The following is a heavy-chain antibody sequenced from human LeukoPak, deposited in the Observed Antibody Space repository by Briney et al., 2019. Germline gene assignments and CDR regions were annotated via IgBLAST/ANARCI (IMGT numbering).Heavy chain of an antibody. J-gene: IGHJ5*02. CDR3: ARESFDP. Sequence: PGWSLRLSCAASGFTFNNYWMHWVRQPPGKGLLWVSRINTDGSTTNYADSVKGRFTISRDNAKNMVYLQMNSLRGEDTAVYYCARESFDPWGQGTQVTVSS. V-gene: IGHV3-74*01. CDR1: GFTFNNYW. CDR2: INTDGSTT.